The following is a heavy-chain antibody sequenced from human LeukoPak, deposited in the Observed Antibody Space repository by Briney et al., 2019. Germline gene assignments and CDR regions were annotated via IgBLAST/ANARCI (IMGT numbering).Heavy chain of an antibody. V-gene: IGHV1-18*01. J-gene: IGHJ4*02. D-gene: IGHD3-10*01. CDR3: ARHGGSGSYEY. Sequence: ASVKVSCKASGYTFSSHDISWVRQAPGQGLEWVGWTSTYSGNTNYARKLQGRVTMTTDTSTSTAYMELRSLRSDDTAVYYCARHGGSGSYEYWGQGTLVTVSS. CDR1: GYTFSSHD. CDR2: TSTYSGNT.